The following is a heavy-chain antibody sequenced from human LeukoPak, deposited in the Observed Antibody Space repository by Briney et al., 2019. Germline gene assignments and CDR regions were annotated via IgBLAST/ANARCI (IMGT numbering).Heavy chain of an antibody. J-gene: IGHJ5*02. CDR2: INTNTGNP. D-gene: IGHD5-18*01. CDR1: GYTFTRYA. Sequence: ASVKVSCKASGYTFTRYAMNWVRQAPGQGLEWMGWINTNTGNPTYAQGFTGRFVLSLDTSVSTAYLQISSLKAEDTAVYYCARDRPEIGYSHGRNWFDPWGQGTLVTVSS. V-gene: IGHV7-4-1*02. CDR3: ARDRPEIGYSHGRNWFDP.